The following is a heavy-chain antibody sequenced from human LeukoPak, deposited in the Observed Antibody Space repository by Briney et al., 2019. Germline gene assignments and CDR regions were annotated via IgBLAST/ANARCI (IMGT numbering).Heavy chain of an antibody. CDR2: ISWNSGSI. CDR3: AKDIANWNAPTFDY. V-gene: IGHV3-9*01. Sequence: PGRSLRLSCAASGFTFDDYAMHWVRQAPGKGLEWVSGISWNSGSIGYADSVKGRFTISRDNAKNSLYLQMNSLRAEDTALYYCAKDIANWNAPTFDYGGQGTLVTVSS. CDR1: GFTFDDYA. D-gene: IGHD1-1*01. J-gene: IGHJ4*02.